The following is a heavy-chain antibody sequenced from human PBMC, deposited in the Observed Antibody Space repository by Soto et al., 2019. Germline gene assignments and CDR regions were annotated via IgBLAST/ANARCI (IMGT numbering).Heavy chain of an antibody. CDR1: GFTFSSYG. Sequence: GGSLRLSCAASGFTFSSYGMHWVRQAPGKGLEWVAVIWYDGSNKYYADSVKGRFTISRDNSKNTLYLQMNSLRAEDTAVYYCARDRNNYYDSSGYYTPYYFDYWGQGTLVTVSS. CDR2: IWYDGSNK. J-gene: IGHJ4*02. D-gene: IGHD3-22*01. CDR3: ARDRNNYYDSSGYYTPYYFDY. V-gene: IGHV3-33*01.